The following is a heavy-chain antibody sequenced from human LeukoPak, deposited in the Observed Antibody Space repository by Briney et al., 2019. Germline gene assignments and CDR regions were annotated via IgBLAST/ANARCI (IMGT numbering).Heavy chain of an antibody. Sequence: ESSETLSLTCTVSGGSISSGSYYWSWIRQPAGKGLEWIGRIYTSGSTNYNPSLKSRVTISVDTSKNQFSLKLSSVTAADTAVYYCARDSYGQGEWLLFGTDPWGQGTLVTVSS. J-gene: IGHJ5*02. D-gene: IGHD3-3*01. CDR3: ARDSYGQGEWLLFGTDP. V-gene: IGHV4-61*02. CDR2: IYTSGST. CDR1: GGSISSGSYY.